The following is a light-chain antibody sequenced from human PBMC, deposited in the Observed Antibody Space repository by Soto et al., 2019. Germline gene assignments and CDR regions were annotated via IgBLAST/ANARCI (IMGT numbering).Light chain of an antibody. CDR3: QQYDSLPLS. J-gene: IGKJ3*01. V-gene: IGKV1-33*01. CDR1: QDISNY. Sequence: MTQSPSSLSASVGDRVIISCQASQDISNYLNWYQQKPGKAPKLLISDASKLEAGVPSRFNGRGSGTEFTVTISSLQPEDIATYYCQQYDSLPLSFGPGTKVDI. CDR2: DAS.